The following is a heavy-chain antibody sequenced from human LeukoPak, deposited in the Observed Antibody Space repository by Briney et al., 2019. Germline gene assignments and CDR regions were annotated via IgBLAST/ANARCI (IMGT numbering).Heavy chain of an antibody. D-gene: IGHD6-19*01. CDR3: ARASISAAGPALIDY. V-gene: IGHV1-69*13. J-gene: IGHJ4*02. CDR2: IIPIFGTA. Sequence: GASVKVSCKASGGTFSSYAISWVRQAPGQGLEWMGGIIPIFGTANYAQKFQGRVTITADESTSTAYMELSSLRSEDTAVYYCARASISAAGPALIDYWGQGTLVTVSS. CDR1: GGTFSSYA.